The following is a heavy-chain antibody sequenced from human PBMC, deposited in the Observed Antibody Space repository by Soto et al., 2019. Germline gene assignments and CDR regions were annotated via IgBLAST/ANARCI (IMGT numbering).Heavy chain of an antibody. V-gene: IGHV1-3*01. J-gene: IGHJ6*02. CDR2: INAGNGNT. CDR3: AREVFPYFDASTRDYYYYGMDV. CDR1: GYTYTSYA. Sequence: ASVTGSCTASGYTYTSYAMHWVRQAPGQRLEWMGWINAGNGNTKYSQKFQGRVTITRDTSASTAYMELSSLRSEGTAVYYCAREVFPYFDASTRDYYYYGMDVWGQGTTVTVSS. D-gene: IGHD3-9*01.